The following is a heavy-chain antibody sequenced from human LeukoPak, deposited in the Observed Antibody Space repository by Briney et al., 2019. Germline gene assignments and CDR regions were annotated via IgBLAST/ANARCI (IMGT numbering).Heavy chain of an antibody. CDR1: GGSISSYY. V-gene: IGHV4-4*07. Sequence: SETLSLTCTVSGGSISSYYWSWIRQPAGKGLEWIGRVYSSGSTNYSPSLRSRVTMSVDTSKNQFSLRLTSVSAADPAVYYCAKCLRQCIGGSCYSVQNYFDYWGQGTLVTVSS. D-gene: IGHD2-15*01. CDR2: VYSSGST. J-gene: IGHJ4*02. CDR3: AKCLRQCIGGSCYSVQNYFDY.